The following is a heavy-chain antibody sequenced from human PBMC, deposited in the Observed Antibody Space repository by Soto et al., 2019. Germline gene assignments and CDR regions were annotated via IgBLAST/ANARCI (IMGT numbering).Heavy chain of an antibody. Sequence: ASVKVSCKASGGTFSSYAISWVRQAPGQGLEWMGGIIPIFGTANYAQKFQGRVTITADKSTSTAYMELSSLRSEDTAVYYCARDNCSSTSCYYPFYYYGMDVWSQGTTVTVSS. CDR3: ARDNCSSTSCYYPFYYYGMDV. V-gene: IGHV1-69*06. CDR1: GGTFSSYA. J-gene: IGHJ6*02. D-gene: IGHD2-2*01. CDR2: IIPIFGTA.